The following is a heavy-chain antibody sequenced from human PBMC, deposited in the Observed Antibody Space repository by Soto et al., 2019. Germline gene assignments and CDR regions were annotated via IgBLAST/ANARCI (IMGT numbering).Heavy chain of an antibody. D-gene: IGHD1-1*01. CDR2: VWSDGNIK. V-gene: IGHV3-33*01. J-gene: IGHJ4*02. CDR3: ARIQLDTIMALDY. Sequence: QVQLVESGGGVVQPGRSLRLSCAASGFTFNTYGFHWVRQAPGKGLEWVAVVWSDGNIKYYADSVKGRFTISRDSSKNTLYLQMNNLRVEDTAVYYCARIQLDTIMALDYWGQGTLVTVSS. CDR1: GFTFNTYG.